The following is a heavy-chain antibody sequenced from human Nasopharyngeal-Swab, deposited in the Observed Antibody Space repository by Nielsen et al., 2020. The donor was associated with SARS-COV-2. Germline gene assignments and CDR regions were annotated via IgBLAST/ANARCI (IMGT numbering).Heavy chain of an antibody. D-gene: IGHD6-19*01. Sequence: ASVKVSCKASGYTFTSYAMHWVRQAPGQRLEWMGWINAGNGNTKYSQKFQGRVTMTRDTSTSTAYMELSSLRSEDTAVYYCATRGRGYSSGWYYRGSEYYFDYWGQGTLVTVSS. CDR1: GYTFTSYA. J-gene: IGHJ4*02. V-gene: IGHV1-3*01. CDR2: INAGNGNT. CDR3: ATRGRGYSSGWYYRGSEYYFDY.